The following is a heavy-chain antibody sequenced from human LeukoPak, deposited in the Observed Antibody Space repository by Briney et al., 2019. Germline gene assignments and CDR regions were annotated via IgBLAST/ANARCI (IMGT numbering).Heavy chain of an antibody. CDR3: ARVYFWSGYLYYFDY. CDR1: GGSFSGYY. CDR2: INHSGST. D-gene: IGHD3-3*01. J-gene: IGHJ4*02. Sequence: SETPSLTCAVYGGSFSGYYWSWIRQPPGKGLEWIGEINHSGSTNYNPSLKSRVTISVDTSKNQFSLKLSSVTAADTAVYYCARVYFWSGYLYYFDYWGQGTLVTVSS. V-gene: IGHV4-34*01.